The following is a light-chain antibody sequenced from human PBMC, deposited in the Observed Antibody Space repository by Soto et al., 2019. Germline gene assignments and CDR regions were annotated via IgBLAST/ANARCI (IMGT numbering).Light chain of an antibody. Sequence: DIQMTQSPSSVSASVGDTVTITCLASQSISSWLAWYQQKPGKAPKLLIYAASTLQSGVPSRFGGSGFGTDFTLTITSLQPEDFATYYCQQANSFPQTFGQGTKVDIK. J-gene: IGKJ1*01. CDR1: QSISSW. V-gene: IGKV1-12*01. CDR2: AAS. CDR3: QQANSFPQT.